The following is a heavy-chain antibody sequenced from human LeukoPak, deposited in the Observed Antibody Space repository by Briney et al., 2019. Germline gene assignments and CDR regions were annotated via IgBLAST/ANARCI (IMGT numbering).Heavy chain of an antibody. CDR2: ISYDGSNK. CDR3: VRTGDTERFDY. Sequence: PGGSLRLSCAASGFTFSSYGMHWVRQAPGKGLEWVAVISYDGSNKYYADSVKGRFTISRDNSKNTLYLQMNSLRAEDTAMYYCVRTGDTERFDYWGQGTLVTVSS. D-gene: IGHD1-1*01. CDR1: GFTFSSYG. J-gene: IGHJ4*02. V-gene: IGHV3-30*03.